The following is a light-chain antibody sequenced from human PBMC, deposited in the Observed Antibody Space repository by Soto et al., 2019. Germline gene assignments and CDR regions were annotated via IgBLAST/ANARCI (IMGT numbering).Light chain of an antibody. V-gene: IGKV3-15*01. CDR1: QSVSSS. CDR2: GSS. Sequence: IVLTQSPATLSVSPGETATLSCRASQSVSSSLAWYRHKPGQPPRLLIFGSSTRATGIPARFSGSGSGTEFPLTITGLQSEDFAVYYCQQYNNWPLTFGGGTTVEIK. J-gene: IGKJ4*01. CDR3: QQYNNWPLT.